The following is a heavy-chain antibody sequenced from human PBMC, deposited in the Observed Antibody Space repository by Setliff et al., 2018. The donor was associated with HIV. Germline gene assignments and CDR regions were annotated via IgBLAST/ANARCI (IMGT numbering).Heavy chain of an antibody. CDR3: MRGRSITIFGVAYFDF. V-gene: IGHV4-38-2*01. CDR1: GYSISTAYY. Sequence: PSETLSLTCALSGYSISTAYYWGWIRQPPGKGLEWIGSVYHSGTTYYNPSLKSRVTISVDMSNNQFSLKVTSVTAADTAVYYCMRGRSITIFGVAYFDFWGQGTQVTVSS. D-gene: IGHD3-3*01. J-gene: IGHJ4*02. CDR2: VYHSGTT.